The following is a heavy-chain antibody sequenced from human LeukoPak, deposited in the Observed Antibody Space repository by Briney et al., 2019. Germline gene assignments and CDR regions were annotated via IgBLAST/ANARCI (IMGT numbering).Heavy chain of an antibody. CDR2: INSDGSEG. V-gene: IGHV3-7*03. CDR1: GFTFSGFW. Sequence: GVALRLSCAVSGFTFSGFWMSRSRQAPGKGLEWVASINSDGSEGHYADVVKGRFTISRDNAKNSLYLQINSLRAEDTAVYYCARSSYSSSSSVWGQGTMVTVSS. CDR3: ARSSYSSSSSV. J-gene: IGHJ3*01. D-gene: IGHD6-6*01.